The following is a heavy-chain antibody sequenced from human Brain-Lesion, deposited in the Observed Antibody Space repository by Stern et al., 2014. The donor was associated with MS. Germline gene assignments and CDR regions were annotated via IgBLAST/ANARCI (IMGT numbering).Heavy chain of an antibody. J-gene: IGHJ4*02. CDR2: IYYSGFI. CDR1: GGSISSSTYY. D-gene: IGHD1-26*01. CDR3: ARHDSVPRPSQLYSARDRGPGYFDY. Sequence: QLVESGPGLVKPSATLSLTCTVPGGSISSSTYYWAWIRPPPGKGLEWIGNIYYSGFIYYNPSLKSRVTISVDMSKNQFSLKLSSVTAADTAIYYCARHDSVPRPSQLYSARDRGPGYFDYWGQGTLVTVSS. V-gene: IGHV4-39*01.